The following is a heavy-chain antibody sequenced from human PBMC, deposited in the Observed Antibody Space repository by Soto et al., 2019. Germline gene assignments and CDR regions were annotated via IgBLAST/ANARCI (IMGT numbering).Heavy chain of an antibody. CDR1: GYTFTSYG. J-gene: IGHJ4*02. D-gene: IGHD3-22*01. CDR3: ARVRMTYYYDSSGYFQFDY. Sequence: ASVKVSCKASGYTFTSYGISWVRQAPGQGLEWMGWISAYNGNTNYAQKLQGRVTMTTDTSTSTAYMELRSLRSDDTAVYYCARVRMTYYYDSSGYFQFDYWGQGTLVTVSS. V-gene: IGHV1-18*01. CDR2: ISAYNGNT.